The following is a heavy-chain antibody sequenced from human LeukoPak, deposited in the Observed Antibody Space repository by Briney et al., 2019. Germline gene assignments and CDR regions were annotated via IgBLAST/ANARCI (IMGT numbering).Heavy chain of an antibody. CDR1: GFTFSDYY. J-gene: IGHJ4*02. V-gene: IGHV3-11*01. D-gene: IGHD2-21*01. CDR2: ISSSGSPI. Sequence: GGSLRLSCAASGFTFSDYYMSWIRQAPGKGLEWVSYISSSGSPIYYADPVKGRFTISRDNAKSSLYLQMNSLRAEDTAVYYCATDNLVFATYFDYWGQGTLVTVSS. CDR3: ATDNLVFATYFDY.